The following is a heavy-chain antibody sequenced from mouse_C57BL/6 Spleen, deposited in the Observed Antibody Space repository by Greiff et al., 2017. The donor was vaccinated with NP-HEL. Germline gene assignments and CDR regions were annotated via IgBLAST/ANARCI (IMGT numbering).Heavy chain of an antibody. CDR2: IYWDDDK. J-gene: IGHJ2*01. CDR1: GFSLSTSGMG. CDR3: ARRKDGPLYFDY. D-gene: IGHD2-3*01. Sequence: QVTLKESGPGILQSSQTLSLPCSFSGFSLSTSGMGVSWIRQPSGKGLEWLAHIYWDDDKRYNPSLKSRLTISKDTSRNQVFLKITSVDTADTATYYCARRKDGPLYFDYWGQGTTLTVSS. V-gene: IGHV8-12*01.